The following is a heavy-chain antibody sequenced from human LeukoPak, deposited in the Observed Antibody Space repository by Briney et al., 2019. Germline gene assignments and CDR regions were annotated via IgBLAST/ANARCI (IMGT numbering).Heavy chain of an antibody. V-gene: IGHV3-7*01. J-gene: IGHJ1*01. CDR2: ISQDVSHK. CDR3: ARVGYNGWNFQN. Sequence: GGSLRLSCAASGFTFSSYWMSWVRQAPGKGLQSVAYISQDVSHKYYVDSVKGRFTISRDNAKNSLHLEMNSLRAEDTALYYCARVGYNGWNFQNWRQGTLVTVSS. D-gene: IGHD5-12*01. CDR1: GFTFSSYW.